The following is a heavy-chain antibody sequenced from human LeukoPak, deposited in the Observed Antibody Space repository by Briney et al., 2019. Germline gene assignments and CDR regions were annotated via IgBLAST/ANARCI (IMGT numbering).Heavy chain of an antibody. CDR2: ISSRINII. Sequence: PGGSLRLSCAASGFPFCSYSMNWVCHAPGKGLEWVSYISSRINIIYYAESVKGRFTISRDNAQNSLYLQMNSLRDDDTAVYYCARDIATAGHFAFDYWGQGTLVTVSS. CDR1: GFPFCSYS. CDR3: ARDIATAGHFAFDY. D-gene: IGHD6-13*01. V-gene: IGHV3-48*02. J-gene: IGHJ4*02.